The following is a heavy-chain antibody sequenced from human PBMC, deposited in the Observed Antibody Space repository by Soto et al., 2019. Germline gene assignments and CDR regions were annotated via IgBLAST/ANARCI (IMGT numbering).Heavy chain of an antibody. CDR1: GYTFTSYY. V-gene: IGHV1-18*04. Sequence: GASVKVSCKASGYTFTSYYMHWVRQAPGQGLEWMGWISAYNGNTNYAQKLQGRVTMTTDPSTSTAYMELRSLRSDDTAVYYCARRHLATRAFDIWGQGTMVTVSS. J-gene: IGHJ3*02. CDR2: ISAYNGNT. CDR3: ARRHLATRAFDI.